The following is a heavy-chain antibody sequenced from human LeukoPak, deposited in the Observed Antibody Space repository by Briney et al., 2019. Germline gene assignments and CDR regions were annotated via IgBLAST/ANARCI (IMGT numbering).Heavy chain of an antibody. J-gene: IGHJ4*02. D-gene: IGHD3-10*01. Sequence: PSETLSLTCTVSGSSINIYYWTWIRQPPGKGLEWIGHIYYSGSTNYNPSLKSRATISLDTSKYQFSLKLTSVTAADTAVYYCARGAGVYGSGSYPGHVDYWGQGTLVTVSS. CDR3: ARGAGVYGSGSYPGHVDY. CDR1: GSSINIYY. CDR2: IYYSGST. V-gene: IGHV4-59*01.